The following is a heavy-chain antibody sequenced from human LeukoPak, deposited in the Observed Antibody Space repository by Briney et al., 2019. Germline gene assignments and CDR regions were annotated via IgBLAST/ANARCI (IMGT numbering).Heavy chain of an antibody. CDR1: GFTFSSYS. D-gene: IGHD6-13*01. CDR3: ARHSSSWYNWFDP. Sequence: GGSLRLSCAASGFTFSSYSMNWVRQAPGKGLEWVSSISSSSSYIYYADSVKGRFTISRDNAKNSLYLQMNSLRAEDTAVYYCARHSSSWYNWFDPWGQGTLVTVSS. V-gene: IGHV3-21*04. J-gene: IGHJ5*02. CDR2: ISSSSSYI.